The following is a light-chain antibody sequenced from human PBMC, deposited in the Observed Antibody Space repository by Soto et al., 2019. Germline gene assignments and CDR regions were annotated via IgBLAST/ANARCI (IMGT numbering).Light chain of an antibody. J-gene: IGLJ2*01. Sequence: QSVLTQPPSVSGAPGQRVTISCTGSSSNIGAGYDVHWYQQLPGIAPKLLIYSNSNRPSGAPDRFSGSKSGTSASLAITGLQAEDEADYYCQSYDSSLSGSIFGGGTKLTVL. V-gene: IGLV1-40*01. CDR1: SSNIGAGYD. CDR2: SNS. CDR3: QSYDSSLSGSI.